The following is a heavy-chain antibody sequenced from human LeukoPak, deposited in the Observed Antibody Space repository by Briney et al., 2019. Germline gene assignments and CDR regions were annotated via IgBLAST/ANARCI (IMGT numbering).Heavy chain of an antibody. CDR3: ARVTTGWHYVFDY. D-gene: IGHD1-7*01. CDR2: VYYGGNT. CDR1: GDSVSSGSYY. J-gene: IGHJ4*02. Sequence: SETLSLTCTVSGDSVSSGSYYWGWIRQPPGKGLEWIGSVYYGGNTYSNPSLTSRLTISKDTSRNQISLKLSSVTAADTAVYYCARVTTGWHYVFDYWGQGTLVTVSS. V-gene: IGHV4-39*07.